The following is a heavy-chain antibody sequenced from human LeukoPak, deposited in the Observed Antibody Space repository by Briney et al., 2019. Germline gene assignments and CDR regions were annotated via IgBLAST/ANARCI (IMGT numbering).Heavy chain of an antibody. J-gene: IGHJ4*02. CDR1: GGSFSGYY. CDR2: INHRGST. V-gene: IGHV4-34*01. Sequence: PSETLSLTCAVYGGSFSGYYWSWIRQPPGKGLEWIGEINHRGSTNYNPSLKSRVTISVDTSKNQSSPKLSSVTAADTAVYYCARGGTGYSSGWYGAYFDYWGQGTLVTVSS. CDR3: ARGGTGYSSGWYGAYFDY. D-gene: IGHD6-19*01.